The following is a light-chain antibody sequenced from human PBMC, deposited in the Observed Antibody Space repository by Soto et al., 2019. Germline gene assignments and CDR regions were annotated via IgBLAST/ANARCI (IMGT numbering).Light chain of an antibody. J-gene: IGLJ2*01. CDR2: DVT. CDR1: SSDVGGYNY. CDR3: SSYTSSSTVV. V-gene: IGLV2-14*03. Sequence: QSVLTQPASVSGSPGQSITISCTGTSSDVGGYNYVSWHQQHPGKAPKLMIYDVTNRPSGVSYRFSGSKSGNTASLTISGLQAEDEADYYCSSYTSSSTVVFGGGTKLTVL.